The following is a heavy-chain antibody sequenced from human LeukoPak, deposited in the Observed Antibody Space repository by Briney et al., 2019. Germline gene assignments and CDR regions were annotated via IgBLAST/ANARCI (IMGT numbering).Heavy chain of an antibody. D-gene: IGHD1-7*01. CDR3: VRNNWNSVYYGMDV. Sequence: GGSLRLSCAASRGFAFSSNWMYWVRQAPGKGLVWVSRVNSDGSDTAYADSVKGRFTISRDNVNNILHLQMNSLRAEDTAVYYCVRNNWNSVYYGMDVWGQGTTVTVSS. CDR2: VNSDGSDT. J-gene: IGHJ6*02. CDR1: RGFAFSSNW. V-gene: IGHV3-74*01.